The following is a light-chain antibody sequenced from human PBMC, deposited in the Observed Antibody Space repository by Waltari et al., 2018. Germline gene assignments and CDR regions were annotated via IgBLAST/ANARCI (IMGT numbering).Light chain of an antibody. CDR2: KAN. Sequence: QTVVTQEPSLSVSPGGTVTLTCALSSGSVSSTSFVSWYQQSPGQTPRTLVYKANIRSSGVPDRFSGFIFGNKAALIITGAQADDESDYFCLVYMGSGIWVFGGGTKLTVL. CDR1: SGSVSSTSF. J-gene: IGLJ3*02. CDR3: LVYMGSGIWV. V-gene: IGLV8-61*01.